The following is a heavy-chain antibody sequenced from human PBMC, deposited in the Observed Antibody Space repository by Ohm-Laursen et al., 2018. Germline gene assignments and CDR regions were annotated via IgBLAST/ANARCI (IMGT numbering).Heavy chain of an antibody. CDR3: ARKRDSSGYFE. CDR1: GYSMTSNNW. J-gene: IGHJ4*02. CDR2: IYHTWIS. V-gene: IGHV4-28*01. Sequence: VTLSLTCPVSGYSMTSNNWWVWIRQPPGKGLEWIGYIYHTWISHYNPVLKSRVTISLDTSKNQFPLNLSSATAVDTAVYYCARKRDSSGYFEWGQGTLVTVSS. D-gene: IGHD3-22*01.